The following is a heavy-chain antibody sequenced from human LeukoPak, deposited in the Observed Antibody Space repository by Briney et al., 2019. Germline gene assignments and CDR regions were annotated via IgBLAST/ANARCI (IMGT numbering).Heavy chain of an antibody. CDR3: AKGSGSYLSPLYYFDY. Sequence: GGSPRLSCAASGFTFSSYAMSWVRQAPGKGLEWVSSISGSGDTTYYADSVKGRFTISRDNSKNTLYLQMNSLRVEDTAVYYCAKGSGSYLSPLYYFDYWGQGTLVTVSS. CDR1: GFTFSSYA. V-gene: IGHV3-23*01. D-gene: IGHD1-26*01. J-gene: IGHJ4*02. CDR2: ISGSGDTT.